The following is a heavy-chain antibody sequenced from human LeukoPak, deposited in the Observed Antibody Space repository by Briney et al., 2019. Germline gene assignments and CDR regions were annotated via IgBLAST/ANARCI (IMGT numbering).Heavy chain of an antibody. J-gene: IGHJ6*02. D-gene: IGHD3-3*01. CDR2: INPNSGGT. Sequence: ASVKVSCKASGGTFSSNAISWVRQAPGQGLEWMGRINPNSGGTNYAQKFQGRVTMTRDTSISTAYMELSRLRSDDTAVYYCARSPILRFLEWLSYGMDVWGQGTTVTVSS. CDR1: GGTFSSNA. V-gene: IGHV1-2*06. CDR3: ARSPILRFLEWLSYGMDV.